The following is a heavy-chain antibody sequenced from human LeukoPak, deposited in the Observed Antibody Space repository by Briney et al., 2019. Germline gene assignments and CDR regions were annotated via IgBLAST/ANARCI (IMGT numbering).Heavy chain of an antibody. CDR1: GFTFSSYA. CDR2: ISYDGSNK. D-gene: IGHD2-21*02. CDR3: ASVVTAIPSYYYMDV. V-gene: IGHV3-30*04. J-gene: IGHJ6*03. Sequence: TGGSLRLSCAASGFTFSSYAMHWVRQAPGKGLEWVAVISYDGSNKYYADSVKGRFTISRDNSKNTLYLQMNSLRAEDTAVYYCASVVTAIPSYYYMDVWGKGTTVTVSS.